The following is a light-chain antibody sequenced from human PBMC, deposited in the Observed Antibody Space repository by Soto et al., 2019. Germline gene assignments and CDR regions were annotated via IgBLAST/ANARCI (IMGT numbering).Light chain of an antibody. CDR1: QTVSNW. V-gene: IGKV1-5*03. J-gene: IGKJ1*01. Sequence: DIQLTQSPSTLSASVGDRVTITCRASQTVSNWLAWFQQKPGKAPRLLIHKASSLGSGVPSRFSGSGSGTEFTLTISSLQPEDFATYFCQQYSAYGTFGQGTKVEIK. CDR2: KAS. CDR3: QQYSAYGT.